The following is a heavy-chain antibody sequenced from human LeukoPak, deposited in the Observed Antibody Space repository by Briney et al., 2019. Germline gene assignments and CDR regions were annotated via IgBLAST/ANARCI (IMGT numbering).Heavy chain of an antibody. V-gene: IGHV4-59*08. D-gene: IGHD5-24*01. CDR3: ASLGGHGYIYDY. J-gene: IGHJ4*02. CDR2: IYYSGST. CDR1: GGSISSYY. Sequence: SETLSLTCTVSGGSISSYYWSWIRQPPGKGLEWIGYIYYSGSTNYIPSLKSRVTISVDTSKNQFSLKLTSVTAADTAVYFCASLGGHGYIYDYWGQGTLVTVSS.